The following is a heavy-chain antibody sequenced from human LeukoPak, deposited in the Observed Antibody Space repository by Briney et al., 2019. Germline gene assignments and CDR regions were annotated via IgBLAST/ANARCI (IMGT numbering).Heavy chain of an antibody. Sequence: GEPLKISCKGSGYSFTNYWIGWVRRMPGKGLEWMGIIYPGDSDSRYSPSFQGQVSISADKSITTAYLQWSSLKASDTAMYYCASARAVYDTSGDYAYYFDYWGQGTLVTVSS. CDR3: ASARAVYDTSGDYAYYFDY. J-gene: IGHJ4*02. V-gene: IGHV5-51*01. CDR2: IYPGDSDS. D-gene: IGHD3-22*01. CDR1: GYSFTNYW.